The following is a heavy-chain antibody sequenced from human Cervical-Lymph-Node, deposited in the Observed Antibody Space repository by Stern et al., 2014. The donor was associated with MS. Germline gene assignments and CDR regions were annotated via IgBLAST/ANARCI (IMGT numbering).Heavy chain of an antibody. CDR3: ARHAAGGLRAFDI. D-gene: IGHD3-16*01. J-gene: IGHJ3*02. CDR2: IYYSGSN. V-gene: IGHV4-39*01. Sequence: QLQLQESGPGLVKPSETLSLTCTVSGGSISSSSYYWGWIRQPPGKGLEWIGGIYYSGSNYYNPSLKSRVTTSADTSKQQLSLTLSSVTAADTAVYYCARHAAGGLRAFDIWGQGTMVTVSS. CDR1: GGSISSSSYY.